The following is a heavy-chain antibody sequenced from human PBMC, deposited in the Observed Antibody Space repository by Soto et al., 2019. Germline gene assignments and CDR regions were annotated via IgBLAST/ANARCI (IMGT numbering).Heavy chain of an antibody. J-gene: IGHJ5*02. V-gene: IGHV4-34*01. CDR2: INHVGGT. D-gene: IGHD3-16*01. CDR3: VRIRYQLPSSVLWLDP. Sequence: LSLTCAVSYGFLSESYSTWIRQPPGKGLEWIGEINHVGGTNYNPSLKSRVTMSVDTSQNQFSLRLISVTAADTAMYFCVRIRYQLPSSVLWLDPWGQGTPVTVSS. CDR1: YGFLSESY.